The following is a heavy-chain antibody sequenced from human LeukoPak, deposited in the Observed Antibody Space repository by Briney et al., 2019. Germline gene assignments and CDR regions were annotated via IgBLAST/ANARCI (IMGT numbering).Heavy chain of an antibody. D-gene: IGHD3-16*01. CDR2: ISGKGGNT. V-gene: IGHV3-23*01. J-gene: IGHJ6*02. CDR3: AGNDDLDV. Sequence: GRSLRLSCAASGFTFSNFAMNWVRQAPGKGLEWVSTISGKGGNTYYADSVKGRFTISRDNSKNTLYLQMNSLRAEDMAVYYCAGNDDLDVWGQGTTVTVSS. CDR1: GFTFSNFA.